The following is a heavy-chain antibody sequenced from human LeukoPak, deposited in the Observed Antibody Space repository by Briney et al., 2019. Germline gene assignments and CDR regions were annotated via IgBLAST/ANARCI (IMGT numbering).Heavy chain of an antibody. J-gene: IGHJ3*02. Sequence: GGSLRLSCAASGFTVSSNYMSWVRQAPGKGLEWVSVIYSGGSTYYADSVKGRFTISRGNSKNTLYLQMNSLRAEDTAVYYCARDPGDGYNDAFDIWGQGTMVTVSS. D-gene: IGHD5-12*01. CDR3: ARDPGDGYNDAFDI. V-gene: IGHV3-66*01. CDR2: IYSGGST. CDR1: GFTVSSNY.